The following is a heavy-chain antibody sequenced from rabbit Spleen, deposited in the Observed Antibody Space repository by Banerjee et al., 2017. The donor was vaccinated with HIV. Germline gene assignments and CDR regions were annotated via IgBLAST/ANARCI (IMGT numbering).Heavy chain of an antibody. Sequence: QEQLVESGGGLVQPGASLTLTCTASGFSFSSGYDMCWVRQAPGKGLEWIACIYTGSGSTYYASWAKGRFTITRSTSLNTVTLQLNSLTAADTATYFCAREDNIGTHGDGYKLWGQGTLVTVS. D-gene: IGHD6-1*01. CDR1: GFSFSSGYD. J-gene: IGHJ3*01. CDR2: IYTGSGST. CDR3: AREDNIGTHGDGYKL. V-gene: IGHV1S47*01.